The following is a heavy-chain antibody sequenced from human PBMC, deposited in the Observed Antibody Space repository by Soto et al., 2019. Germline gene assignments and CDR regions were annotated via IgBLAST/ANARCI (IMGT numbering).Heavy chain of an antibody. CDR3: ARVHGDYYYYMDV. J-gene: IGHJ6*03. CDR2: IIPILGIA. CDR1: GGTFSSYT. V-gene: IGHV1-69*02. Sequence: ASVKVSCKASGGTFSSYTISWVRQAPGQGLEWMGRIIPILGIANYAQKFQGRVTITADKSTSTAYMELSSLRSEDTAVYYCARVHGDYYYYMDVWGKGTTVTVSS. D-gene: IGHD4-17*01.